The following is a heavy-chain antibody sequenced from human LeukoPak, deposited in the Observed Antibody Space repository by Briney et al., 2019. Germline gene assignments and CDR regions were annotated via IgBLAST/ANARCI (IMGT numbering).Heavy chain of an antibody. CDR1: GGSISSGSYY. CDR2: IYTSGST. Sequence: SETLSLTCTVSGGSISSGSYYWSWIRQPAGKGLEWIGRIYTSGSTNYNPSLKSRVTISVDTSKNQFSLKLSSVTAADTAVYYCARDSPTWYYDSSGYFDYWGQGTLVTVSS. CDR3: ARDSPTWYYDSSGYFDY. V-gene: IGHV4-61*02. D-gene: IGHD3-22*01. J-gene: IGHJ4*02.